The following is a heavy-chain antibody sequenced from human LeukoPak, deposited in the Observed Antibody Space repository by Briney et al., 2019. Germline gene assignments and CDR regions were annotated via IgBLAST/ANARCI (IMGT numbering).Heavy chain of an antibody. CDR1: GFTFSSYA. D-gene: IGHD6-13*01. CDR2: ISGSGGST. CDR3: ATSGSYSSSWPYDY. V-gene: IGHV3-23*01. Sequence: PGGSLRLSCAASGFTFSSYAMNWVRQAPGKGLEWVSDISGSGGSTYYADSVKGRFTFSRDNSKNTLYLQMNSLRAEDTAVYYCATSGSYSSSWPYDYWGQGTLVTVSS. J-gene: IGHJ4*02.